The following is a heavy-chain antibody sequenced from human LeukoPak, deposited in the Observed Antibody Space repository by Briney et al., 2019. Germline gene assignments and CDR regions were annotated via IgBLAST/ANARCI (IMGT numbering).Heavy chain of an antibody. J-gene: IGHJ4*02. CDR2: ISTSDNTI. Sequence: GGSLRLSCAASGFTFSNYGMNWVRQSPVKGLEWLSYISTSDNTIYYADSVKGRFTISRDNAKNSLYLQMNSLRDEDTAVHYCARAMRSGYDYWGQGTLVTVSS. CDR3: ARAMRSGYDY. D-gene: IGHD5-12*01. V-gene: IGHV3-48*02. CDR1: GFTFSNYG.